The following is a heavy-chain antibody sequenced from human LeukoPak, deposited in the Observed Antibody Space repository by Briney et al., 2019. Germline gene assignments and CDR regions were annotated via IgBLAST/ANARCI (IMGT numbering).Heavy chain of an antibody. CDR3: ARQYYDILTGYDRGDAFDI. J-gene: IGHJ3*02. CDR2: INHSGST. Sequence: SETLSLTCAVYGGSFSGYYWSWIRQPPGKGLEWIGEINHSGSTNYNPSLKSRVTMSVDTSKSQFSLKLSSVTAADTAVYYCARQYYDILTGYDRGDAFDIWGQGTMVTVSS. CDR1: GGSFSGYY. D-gene: IGHD3-9*01. V-gene: IGHV4-34*01.